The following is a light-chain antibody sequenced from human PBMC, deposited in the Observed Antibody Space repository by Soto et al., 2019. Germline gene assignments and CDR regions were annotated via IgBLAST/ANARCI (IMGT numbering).Light chain of an antibody. CDR2: GAS. Sequence: EVVMTQSPATLSVSPGERATLSCRASLTVGTNLAWYQHKPGQPTRLLIYGASTRATGIPARFSGSGSGTDFTLTISSLQSEDFAVYYCQHHNNWPPGTFGQGTKVEI. V-gene: IGKV3-15*01. CDR1: LTVGTN. J-gene: IGKJ1*01. CDR3: QHHNNWPPGT.